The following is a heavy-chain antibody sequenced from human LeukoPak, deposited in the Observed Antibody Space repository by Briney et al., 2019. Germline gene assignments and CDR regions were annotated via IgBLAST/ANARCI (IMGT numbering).Heavy chain of an antibody. D-gene: IGHD1-26*01. V-gene: IGHV3-53*01. CDR1: GFTVSSNY. CDR3: ARVRERGSYFDY. CDR2: IYSGGST. Sequence: GGSLRLSCAASGFTVSSNYMSWARQAPGKGLEWVSVIYSGGSTYYADSVKGRFTISRDNSKNTLYLQMNSLRAEDTAVYYCARVRERGSYFDYWGQGTLVTVSS. J-gene: IGHJ4*02.